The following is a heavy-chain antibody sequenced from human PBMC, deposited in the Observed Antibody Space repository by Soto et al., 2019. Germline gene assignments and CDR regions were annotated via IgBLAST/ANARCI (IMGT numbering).Heavy chain of an antibody. J-gene: IGHJ3*02. D-gene: IGHD4-17*01. CDR2: ISYDGSNK. Sequence: QVQLVESGGGVVQPGRSLRLSCAASGFTFSSYAMHWVRQAPGKGPEWVAVISYDGSNKYYADSVKGRFTISRDNSKNTLYLQMNSLRAEDTAVYYCARAGDYLTYDAFDIWGQGTMVTVSS. V-gene: IGHV3-30-3*01. CDR3: ARAGDYLTYDAFDI. CDR1: GFTFSSYA.